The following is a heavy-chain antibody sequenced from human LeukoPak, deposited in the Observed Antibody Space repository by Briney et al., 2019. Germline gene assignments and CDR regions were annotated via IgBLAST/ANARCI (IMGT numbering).Heavy chain of an antibody. V-gene: IGHV3-74*01. Sequence: GGSLRLSCAASGFTFSSYWMHWVRQAPGKGLVWVSRIKSDGSSTNYADSVKGRFTISRDNAKNTLYLQMNSLRAEDTAVYYCASTMVRGVPWGQGTLVTVSS. J-gene: IGHJ5*02. CDR2: IKSDGSST. CDR3: ASTMVRGVP. D-gene: IGHD3-10*01. CDR1: GFTFSSYW.